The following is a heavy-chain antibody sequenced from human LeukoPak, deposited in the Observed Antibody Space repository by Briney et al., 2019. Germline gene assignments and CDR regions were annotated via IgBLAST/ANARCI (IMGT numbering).Heavy chain of an antibody. V-gene: IGHV1-69*06. J-gene: IGHJ5*02. D-gene: IGHD2-15*01. CDR1: GGTFSSYA. CDR3: ARGPLGAGYCSGGSCYSRFDP. Sequence: GASVKVSCKASGGTFSSYAISWVRRAPGQGLEWMGGIIPIFGTANYAQKFQGGVTITADKSTSTAYMELSSLRSEDTAVYYCARGPLGAGYCSGGSCYSRFDPWGQGTLVTVSS. CDR2: IIPIFGTA.